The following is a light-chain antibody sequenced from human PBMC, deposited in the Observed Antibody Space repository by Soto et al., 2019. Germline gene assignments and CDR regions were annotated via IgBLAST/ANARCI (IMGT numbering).Light chain of an antibody. CDR1: QSISSY. Sequence: EIQMTQSPSSLSASVGDRVTITCRASQSISSYVNWYQQKLGKAPKLLIYGASSLVNGGPSRFSGSGSGTDFTLTISSLQRDDLASYYCQQSYSRPYTFGQGTKLEI. V-gene: IGKV1-39*01. CDR3: QQSYSRPYT. CDR2: GAS. J-gene: IGKJ2*01.